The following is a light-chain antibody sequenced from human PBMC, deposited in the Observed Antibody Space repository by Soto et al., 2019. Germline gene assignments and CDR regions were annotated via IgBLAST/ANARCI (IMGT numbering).Light chain of an antibody. CDR3: QQHNSYPLT. J-gene: IGKJ3*01. CDR1: QDTRSY. CDR2: VAS. Sequence: DIQLTQSPSFLSASVGDRVTITCRASQDTRSYLAWYQQKPGKAPKLLIYVASTLQSGVPSRFTGSGSGTEFTITISSLQPEDFATYYCQQHNSYPLTFGPGTKVEIK. V-gene: IGKV1-9*01.